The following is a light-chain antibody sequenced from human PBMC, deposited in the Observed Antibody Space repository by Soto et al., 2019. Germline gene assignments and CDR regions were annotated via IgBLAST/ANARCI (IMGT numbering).Light chain of an antibody. V-gene: IGKV1-33*01. CDR2: DTS. CDR3: QQYDNLFT. J-gene: IGKJ3*01. CDR1: QYISTY. Sequence: DIQMTQSPSSLSASVGVRVTITCQASQYISTYLNWYQHKSGKAPKLLIYDTSNLQAGVPSRFSGSGSGTDFTFTISSLQPEDIGTYYCQQYDNLFTFGPGTKVDIK.